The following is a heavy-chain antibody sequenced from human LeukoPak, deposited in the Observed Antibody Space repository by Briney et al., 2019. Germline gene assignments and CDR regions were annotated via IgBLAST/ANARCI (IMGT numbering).Heavy chain of an antibody. D-gene: IGHD5-18*01. Sequence: GGSLRLSCAASGFTFSSYAMSWVRQAPGKGLEWVANIKQDGSEKYYVDSVKGRFTISRDNAKNSLYLQMNSLRAEDTAVYYCAREGLWLDYWGQGTLVTVSS. CDR3: AREGLWLDY. CDR2: IKQDGSEK. V-gene: IGHV3-7*01. J-gene: IGHJ4*02. CDR1: GFTFSSYA.